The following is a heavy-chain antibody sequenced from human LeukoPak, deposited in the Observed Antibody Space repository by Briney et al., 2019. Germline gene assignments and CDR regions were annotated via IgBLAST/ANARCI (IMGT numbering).Heavy chain of an antibody. CDR3: ARERVYYYDSSGYSLDY. CDR1: GFTFSSYS. Sequence: GGCLRLSCAASGFTFSSYSMNWVRQALGKGLEWVSSISSSSSYIYYADSVKGRFTISRDNAKNSLYLQMNSLRAEDTAVYYCARERVYYYDSSGYSLDYWGQGTLVTVSS. CDR2: ISSSSSYI. D-gene: IGHD3-22*01. V-gene: IGHV3-21*01. J-gene: IGHJ4*02.